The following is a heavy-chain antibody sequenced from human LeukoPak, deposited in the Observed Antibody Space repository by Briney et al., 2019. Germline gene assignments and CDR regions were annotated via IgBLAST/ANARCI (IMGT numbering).Heavy chain of an antibody. CDR3: AKDSSSSNYYYGMDV. V-gene: IGHV3-30*18. J-gene: IGHJ6*02. CDR2: TSHDGNNK. D-gene: IGHD6-6*01. CDR1: GFXFSSYG. Sequence: GGSLRLSCAASGFXFSSYGMHWVRQAPGKGLEWVGATSHDGNNKYYVDSVKGRFTVSRDNSKNTLYLQMNSLRAEDTAVYYCAKDSSSSNYYYGMDVWGQGTTVTVSS.